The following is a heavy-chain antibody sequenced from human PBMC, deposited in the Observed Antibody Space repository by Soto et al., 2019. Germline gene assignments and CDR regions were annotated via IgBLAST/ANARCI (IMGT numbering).Heavy chain of an antibody. D-gene: IGHD4-17*01. J-gene: IGHJ4*02. CDR3: ARDGTNYGDYLDY. Sequence: QVQLVDSGGGVVQPGRSLRLSCAASGFTFSNYGMHWVRQAPGKGLEWVALVWYDGTNKYYTDSVKGRFTISRDNSKNTLYLQMNSLRVEDTAVYYCARDGTNYGDYLDYWGQGTLVTVSS. V-gene: IGHV3-33*01. CDR1: GFTFSNYG. CDR2: VWYDGTNK.